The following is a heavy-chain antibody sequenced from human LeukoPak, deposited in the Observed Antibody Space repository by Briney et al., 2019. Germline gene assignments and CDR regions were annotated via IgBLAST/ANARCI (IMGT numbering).Heavy chain of an antibody. CDR1: GGSISSYY. Sequence: SETLSLTCTVSGGSISSYYWGWIRQPPGKGLEWIGYIYYSGGTNYNPSLKSRVTISVDTSKNQFSLKLSSVTAADTAVYYCARGVSTSRTLFDWFDPWGQGTLVTVSS. V-gene: IGHV4-59*01. CDR3: ARGVSTSRTLFDWFDP. CDR2: IYYSGGT. J-gene: IGHJ5*02. D-gene: IGHD2-2*01.